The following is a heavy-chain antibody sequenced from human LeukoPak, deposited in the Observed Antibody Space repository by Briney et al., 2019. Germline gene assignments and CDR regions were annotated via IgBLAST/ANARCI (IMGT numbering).Heavy chain of an antibody. CDR3: ARDPIQLGTTFDY. J-gene: IGHJ4*02. CDR2: IKQDGSEK. CDR1: GFTFSSYW. D-gene: IGHD5-18*01. Sequence: GGSMRLSCAASGFTFSSYWMSWVRQAPGKGLEWVANIKQDGSEKYYVDSVKGRFTISRDNAKNSLYLQMNSLRAEDTAVYYCARDPIQLGTTFDYWGQGTLVTVSS. V-gene: IGHV3-7*01.